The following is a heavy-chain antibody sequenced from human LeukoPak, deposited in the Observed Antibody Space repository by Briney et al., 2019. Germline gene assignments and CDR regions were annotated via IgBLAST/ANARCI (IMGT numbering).Heavy chain of an antibody. CDR1: GGSISSYY. CDR2: IYYSGST. J-gene: IGHJ6*02. V-gene: IGHV4-59*01. Sequence: SETLSLTCTVSGGSISSYYWSWIRQPPGKGLEWIGYIYYSGSTNYNPSLKSRVTISVDTSKNQFSLKLSSVTAADTAVYYCARVGHYYDSSGFISYYYGMDVWGQGTTVTVSS. CDR3: ARVGHYYDSSGFISYYYGMDV. D-gene: IGHD3-22*01.